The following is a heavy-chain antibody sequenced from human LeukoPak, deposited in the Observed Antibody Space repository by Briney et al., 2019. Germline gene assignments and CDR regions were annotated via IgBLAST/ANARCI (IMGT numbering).Heavy chain of an antibody. CDR3: ARMAPLGIAAAGFDP. CDR2: IYPGDSDT. V-gene: IGHV5-51*01. Sequence: GESLKISCKGSGYRFTNYWIGWVRQMPGKGLEWMGIIYPGDSDTRYSPSFQGQVTISADKSISTAYLQWSSLKASDTAMYYCARMAPLGIAAAGFDPWGQGTLVTVSS. CDR1: GYRFTNYW. D-gene: IGHD6-13*01. J-gene: IGHJ5*02.